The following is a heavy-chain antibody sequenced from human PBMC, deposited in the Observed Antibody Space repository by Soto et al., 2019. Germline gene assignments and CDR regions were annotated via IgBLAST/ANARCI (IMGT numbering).Heavy chain of an antibody. Sequence: PGGSLRLSCAASGFTFSSYSMNWVRQAPGKGLEWVSYISSSSSTIYYADSVKGRFTISRDNAKNSLYLQMNSLRDEDTAVYYCARDLDGIYYYYYYGMDVWGQGTTVTV. CDR2: ISSSSSTI. D-gene: IGHD1-1*01. CDR3: ARDLDGIYYYYYYGMDV. V-gene: IGHV3-48*02. CDR1: GFTFSSYS. J-gene: IGHJ6*02.